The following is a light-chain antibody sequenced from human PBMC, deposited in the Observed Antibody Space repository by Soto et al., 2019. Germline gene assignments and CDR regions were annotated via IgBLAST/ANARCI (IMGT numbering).Light chain of an antibody. CDR3: SSYTSSSTLEGV. CDR2: EVS. CDR1: SSDVGGYNF. V-gene: IGLV2-14*01. Sequence: QSALTQPASVSGSPGQSITISCTGTSSDVGGYNFVSWSQQHPGKAPKLLIYEVSTRPSGVSNRFSGSKSGNTASLTISGLQAEDEADYYCSSYTSSSTLEGVFGTGTKLTVL. J-gene: IGLJ1*01.